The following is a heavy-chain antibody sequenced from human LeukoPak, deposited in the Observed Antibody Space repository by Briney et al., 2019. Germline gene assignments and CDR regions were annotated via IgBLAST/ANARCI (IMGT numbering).Heavy chain of an antibody. CDR2: MNPNSGNT. J-gene: IGHJ4*02. D-gene: IGHD3-22*01. CDR1: GYTFTSYD. Sequence: ASVKVPCKASGYTFTSYDINWVRQATGQGLEWMGWMNPNSGNTGYAQKFQGRVTMTRNTSISTAYMELSSLRSEDTAVCYCARAPRVWYYDSSGYYYYWGQGTLVTVSS. CDR3: ARAPRVWYYDSSGYYYY. V-gene: IGHV1-8*01.